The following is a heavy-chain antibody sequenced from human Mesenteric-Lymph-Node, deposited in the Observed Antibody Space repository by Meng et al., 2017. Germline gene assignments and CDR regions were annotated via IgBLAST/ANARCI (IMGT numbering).Heavy chain of an antibody. J-gene: IGHJ6*02. CDR3: ARVLAAKVGERWTTVTSMDV. Sequence: GESLKISCAASGFTFNNYAMSWVRQAPGKGLEWVSAIGLDRITHHSDSVKGRFTISRDNAKSSLFLQMNSLRAEDTAVYYCARVLAAKVGERWTTVTSMDVWGQGTTVTVSS. D-gene: IGHD4-17*01. CDR2: IGLDRIT. CDR1: GFTFNNYA. V-gene: IGHV3-23*01.